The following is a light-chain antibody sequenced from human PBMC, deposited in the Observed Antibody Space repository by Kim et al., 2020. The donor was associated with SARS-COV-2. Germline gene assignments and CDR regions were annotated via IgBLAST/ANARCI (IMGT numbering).Light chain of an antibody. CDR3: NSRDSSNSHWV. Sequence: SSELTQDPAVSVALGQTVRITCQGDSLRSYYASWYQQKPGQAPVLVIYDKNNRPSGIPDRFSGSSSANTASLTITGAQAEDEAVYYCNSRDSSNSHWVLGGGPQLPS. CDR2: DKN. J-gene: IGLJ3*02. CDR1: SLRSYY. V-gene: IGLV3-19*01.